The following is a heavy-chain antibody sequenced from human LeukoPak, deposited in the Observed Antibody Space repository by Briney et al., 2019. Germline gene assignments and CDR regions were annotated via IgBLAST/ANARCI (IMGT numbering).Heavy chain of an antibody. J-gene: IGHJ4*02. Sequence: GGSLRLSCAASGFTFSTYAMQWVRQAPGKGLVWVSRLNSDGSTPNYADSVKGRFTISRDNAKNTLYLQMNSLRAEDTAVYYCAREVFSSNGPFYFDYWGQGTLVTVSS. D-gene: IGHD6-6*01. CDR2: LNSDGSTP. V-gene: IGHV3-74*01. CDR1: GFTFSTYA. CDR3: AREVFSSNGPFYFDY.